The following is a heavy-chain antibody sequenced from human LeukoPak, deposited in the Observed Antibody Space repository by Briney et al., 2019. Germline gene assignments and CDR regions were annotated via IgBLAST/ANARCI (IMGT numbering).Heavy chain of an antibody. J-gene: IGHJ3*02. V-gene: IGHV1-2*02. Sequence: GASVKVSCKASGYTFTGYYMHWVRQAPGQGLDWMGWINPNSGRTNFAQKFQGRVTMTRDTSISTAYMDLSRLRSDDTAVYYCARDVDHYDSTAKGLVDIWGQGTMVTVSS. CDR2: INPNSGRT. CDR1: GYTFTGYY. D-gene: IGHD3-22*01. CDR3: ARDVDHYDSTAKGLVDI.